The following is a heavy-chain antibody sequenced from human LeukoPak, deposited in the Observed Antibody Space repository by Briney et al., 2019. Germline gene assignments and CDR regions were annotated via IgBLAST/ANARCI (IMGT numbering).Heavy chain of an antibody. CDR2: IYYGGSA. CDR3: ARDQYSRYYYDSSGYYLT. V-gene: IGHV4-38-2*02. CDR1: GESLSDSY. Sequence: SETLSLTCALYGESLSDSYWNWIRQPPGKGLEWIGSIYYGGSAYYNPSLKSRVTISVDTSKNQFSLKLSSVTAADTAVYYCARDQYSRYYYDSSGYYLTWGQGTLVTVSS. J-gene: IGHJ4*02. D-gene: IGHD3-22*01.